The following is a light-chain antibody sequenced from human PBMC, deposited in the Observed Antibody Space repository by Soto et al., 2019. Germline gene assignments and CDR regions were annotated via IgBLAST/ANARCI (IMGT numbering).Light chain of an antibody. CDR3: APWDNSLVSWV. CDR1: SSDIGSNF. CDR2: KTI. Sequence: QSVLTQPPSASGTPGQRVTISCSGSSSDIGSNFVYWYQQLPGPAPRLLIYKTIQRPSGVPDRFSGSKSGTTASLAISGLRAEDEGDYYCAPWDNSLVSWVFGGGTKLTVL. V-gene: IGLV1-47*01. J-gene: IGLJ3*02.